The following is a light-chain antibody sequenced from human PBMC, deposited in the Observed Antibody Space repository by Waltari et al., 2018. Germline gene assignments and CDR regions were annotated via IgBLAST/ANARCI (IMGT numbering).Light chain of an antibody. CDR2: LAS. Sequence: DIVMTQSPLSLPVTPGEPASISCRSSQSLLHSNGYTYLDWYLQKPGQSPQVLIYLASNRASGVPDRFSGSGSGTDFTLKISRVEAEDVGVYYCMQALQTPRTFGQGTRLEIK. CDR3: MQALQTPRT. CDR1: QSLLHSNGYTY. J-gene: IGKJ2*01. V-gene: IGKV2-28*01.